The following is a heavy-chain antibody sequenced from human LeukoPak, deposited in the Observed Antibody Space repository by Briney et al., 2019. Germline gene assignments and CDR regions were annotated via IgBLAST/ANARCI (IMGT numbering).Heavy chain of an antibody. CDR1: GGSISSYY. CDR3: ARSEYYYDSSGYLGY. CDR2: IYYSGST. Sequence: SETLSLTCTVSGGSISSYYWSWIRQPPGKGLEWIGYIYYSGSTNYNPSLKSRVTISVDTSKNQFSLKLSSVTAADTAVYYCARSEYYYDSSGYLGYWGQGTLVTASS. V-gene: IGHV4-59*01. J-gene: IGHJ4*02. D-gene: IGHD3-22*01.